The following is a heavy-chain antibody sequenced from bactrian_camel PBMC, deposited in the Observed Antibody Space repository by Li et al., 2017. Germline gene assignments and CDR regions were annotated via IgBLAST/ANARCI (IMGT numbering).Heavy chain of an antibody. CDR1: QSSVGISR. V-gene: IGHV3S55*01. J-gene: IGHJ6*01. D-gene: IGHD1*01. CDR3: AADPQWAASLSWSLRTRDFGY. CDR2: IRSDGIL. Sequence: HVQLVESGGGSVQAGGTLRLSCVATQSSVGISRMAWFRQAPGKEREGLAVIRSDGILAYSESVRGRFTISGDIAKNALYLEMTNLEPEDTAMYYCAADPQWAASLSWSLRTRDFGYWGQGTQVTVS.